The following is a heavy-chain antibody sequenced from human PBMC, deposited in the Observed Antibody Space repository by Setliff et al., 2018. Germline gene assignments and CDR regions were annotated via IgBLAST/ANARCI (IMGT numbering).Heavy chain of an antibody. V-gene: IGHV1-18*01. CDR3: ARFGGSCSSSSCYASDL. Sequence: GASVKVSYKASGYTFTNFGFHWPRQAPGQGLEWMAMIITSTGKTSYAQKFQGRVTVTTDTYTGTGYMELRSLRSDDTAMYFCARFGGSCSSSSCYASDLWGQGTMVTVS. CDR2: IITSTGKT. J-gene: IGHJ3*01. CDR1: GYTFTNFG. D-gene: IGHD2-2*01.